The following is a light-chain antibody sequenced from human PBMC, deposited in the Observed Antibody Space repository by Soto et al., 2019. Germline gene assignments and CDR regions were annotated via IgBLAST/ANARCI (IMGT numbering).Light chain of an antibody. CDR2: VGTGGIEG. V-gene: IGLV9-49*01. CDR1: SGYSYDR. CDR3: GTDHGSGSDFVWL. J-gene: IGLJ2*01. Sequence: QSVLTQPPSASASLGASVTLTCTLSSGYSYDRVDWYQQRPGKGPRFVMRVGTGGIEGSKGDGIPDRFSVLGSGLNRYLTIKNIREEDESDYYCGTDHGSGSDFVWLFGGGTNLTVL.